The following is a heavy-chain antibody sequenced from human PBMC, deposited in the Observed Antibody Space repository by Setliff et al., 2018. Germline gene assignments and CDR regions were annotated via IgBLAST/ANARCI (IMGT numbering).Heavy chain of an antibody. CDR1: GGSISSSNW. Sequence: SETLSLTCAVSGGSISSSNWWSWVRQPPGKGLEWIGSIYYSGSTYCNPSLKSRVTISVDTSKNQFSLKLSSVTAADTAVYYCTPWTGTSRLHYWGQGTLVTVSS. V-gene: IGHV4-4*02. CDR2: IYYSGST. CDR3: TPWTGTSRLHY. J-gene: IGHJ4*02. D-gene: IGHD1-7*01.